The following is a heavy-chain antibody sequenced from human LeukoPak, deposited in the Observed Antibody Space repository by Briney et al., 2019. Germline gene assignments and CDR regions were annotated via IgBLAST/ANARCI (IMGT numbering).Heavy chain of an antibody. CDR2: IKQDGSEK. Sequence: PGGSLRLSCAASGFTFSSYWMSWVRQAPGKGLEWVANIKQDGSEKYYVDSVKGRFTISRGNAKNSLYLQMNSLRAEDTAVYYCARDYDSDYMDVWGKGTTVTVSS. CDR3: ARDYDSDYMDV. D-gene: IGHD3-16*01. CDR1: GFTFSSYW. V-gene: IGHV3-7*01. J-gene: IGHJ6*03.